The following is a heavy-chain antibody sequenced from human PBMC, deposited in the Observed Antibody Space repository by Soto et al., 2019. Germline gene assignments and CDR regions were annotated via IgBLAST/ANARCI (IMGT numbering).Heavy chain of an antibody. J-gene: IGHJ4*02. Sequence: GGSLRLSCAASGFTFSSYTMNWVRQAPGKGPEWVSSISSSSYYIYNADSVKGRFTISRDNAKNSLYLQMNSLRAEDTAVYYCARTLGGYNHGYPFDYWGQGTLVTVSS. CDR1: GFTFSSYT. CDR2: ISSSSYYI. CDR3: ARTLGGYNHGYPFDY. D-gene: IGHD5-18*01. V-gene: IGHV3-21*01.